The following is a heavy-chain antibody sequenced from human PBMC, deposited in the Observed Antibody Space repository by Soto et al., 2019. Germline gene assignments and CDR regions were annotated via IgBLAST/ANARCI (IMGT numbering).Heavy chain of an antibody. CDR1: GFTFSSYW. Sequence: EVQLVESGGGLVQPGGSLRLSCAASGFTFSSYWMSWVRQAPGKGLEWVANIKQDGSEKYYVDSVKGRFTIPRDNAKDSLKLQMNSLRAGDTAVYDWAREATERAAAGYGTDVWGQGTTVTVSS. CDR3: AREATERAAAGYGTDV. J-gene: IGHJ6*02. CDR2: IKQDGSEK. D-gene: IGHD6-13*01. V-gene: IGHV3-7*03.